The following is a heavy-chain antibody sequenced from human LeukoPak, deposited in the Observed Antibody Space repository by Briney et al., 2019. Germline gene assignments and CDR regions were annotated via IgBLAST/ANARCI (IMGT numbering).Heavy chain of an antibody. CDR2: ISGSGGST. J-gene: IGHJ4*02. D-gene: IGHD3-22*01. CDR3: AKDLEITVIVVASFDY. V-gene: IGHV3-23*01. CDR1: GFTFSNYA. Sequence: GGSLRLSCAASGFTFSNYAMSWVRQTPGKGLEWVSAISGSGGSTYYADSVKGRFTISRDNSKNTLYLQMNSLRAEDTAVYYCAKDLEITVIVVASFDYWGQGTLVTVSS.